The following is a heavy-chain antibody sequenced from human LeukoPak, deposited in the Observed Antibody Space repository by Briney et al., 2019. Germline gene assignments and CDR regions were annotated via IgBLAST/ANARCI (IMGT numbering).Heavy chain of an antibody. D-gene: IGHD2-15*01. CDR2: ISGSGGST. V-gene: IGHV3-23*01. J-gene: IGHJ4*02. Sequence: GGSLRLSCAASGFTFSSYAMSWVRQAPGKGLEWVSAISGSGGSTYYADSVKGRFTISRDNSKNTLYLQMNSLRAEDTAVYYCARDLSSISVGDYWGQGTLVTVSS. CDR1: GFTFSSYA. CDR3: ARDLSSISVGDY.